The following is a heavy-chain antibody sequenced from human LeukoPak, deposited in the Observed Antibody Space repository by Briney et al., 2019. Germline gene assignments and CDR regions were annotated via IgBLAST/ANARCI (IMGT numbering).Heavy chain of an antibody. CDR3: ARAYSSSWPINYYYYYGMDV. CDR2: MNPNSGNT. Sequence: ASVKVPCKASGYTFTSYDINWVRQATGQGLEWMGWMNPNSGNTGYAQKFQGRVTMTRNTSISTAYMGLSSLRSEDTAVYYCARAYSSSWPINYYYYYGMDVWGQGTTVTVSS. CDR1: GYTFTSYD. V-gene: IGHV1-8*01. D-gene: IGHD6-13*01. J-gene: IGHJ6*02.